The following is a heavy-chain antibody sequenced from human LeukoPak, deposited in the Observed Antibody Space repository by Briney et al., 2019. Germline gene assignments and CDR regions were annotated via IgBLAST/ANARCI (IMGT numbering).Heavy chain of an antibody. J-gene: IGHJ6*03. Sequence: GGSLRLSCAASGFTFSSYGMHWVRQAPGKGLEWVAFIRYDGSNKYYADSVKGRFTISRDNSKSTLYLQMNSLRAEDTAVYYCAKGVTVTDYYYYYMDVWGKGTTVTVSS. V-gene: IGHV3-30*02. CDR1: GFTFSSYG. CDR3: AKGVTVTDYYYYYMDV. CDR2: IRYDGSNK. D-gene: IGHD4-17*01.